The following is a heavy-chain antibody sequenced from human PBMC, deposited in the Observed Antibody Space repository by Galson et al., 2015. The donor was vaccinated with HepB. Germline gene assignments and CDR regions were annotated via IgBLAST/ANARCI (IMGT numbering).Heavy chain of an antibody. J-gene: IGHJ4*02. Sequence: SLRLSCAASGFTFSSYSMNWVRQAPGKGLEWVSSISSSSSYIYYADSVKGRFTISRDNAKNSLYLQMNSLRAEDTAVYYCARDRVFGVVKGRFDYWGQGTLVTVSS. CDR1: GFTFSSYS. V-gene: IGHV3-21*01. CDR3: ARDRVFGVVKGRFDY. CDR2: ISSSSSYI. D-gene: IGHD3-3*01.